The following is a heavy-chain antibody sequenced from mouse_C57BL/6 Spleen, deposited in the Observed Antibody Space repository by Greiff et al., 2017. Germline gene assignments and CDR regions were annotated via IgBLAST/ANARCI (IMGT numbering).Heavy chain of an antibody. CDR2: IDPSDSYT. Sequence: QVQLQQPGAELVKPGASVKLSCKASGYTFTSYWMQWVKQRPGQGLEWIGEIDPSDSYTNYNQKFKGKATLTVETSSSTAYMQLSSLTSEDSAVYYCARKGDIRSNDAMDYWGQGTSVTVSS. V-gene: IGHV1-50*01. D-gene: IGHD1-3*01. CDR1: GYTFTSYW. J-gene: IGHJ4*01. CDR3: ARKGDIRSNDAMDY.